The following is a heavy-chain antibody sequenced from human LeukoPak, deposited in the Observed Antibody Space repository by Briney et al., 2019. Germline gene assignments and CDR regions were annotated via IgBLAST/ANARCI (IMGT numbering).Heavy chain of an antibody. CDR3: AKDPPSYGDYYFDY. CDR2: IRYDGSNK. V-gene: IGHV3-30*02. CDR1: GFTFSSYG. D-gene: IGHD4-17*01. J-gene: IGHJ4*02. Sequence: GGSLRLSCAASGFTFSSYGMHWVRQAPGKGLEWVAFIRYDGSNKYYADSVKGRFTISRDNSKNTLYLQMNSLRAEDTAVYYCAKDPPSYGDYYFDYWGQGTLVTVSS.